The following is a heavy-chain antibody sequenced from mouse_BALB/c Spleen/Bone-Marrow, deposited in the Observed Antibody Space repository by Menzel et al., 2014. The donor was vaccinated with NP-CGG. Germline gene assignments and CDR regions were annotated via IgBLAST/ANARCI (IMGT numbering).Heavy chain of an antibody. J-gene: IGHJ2*01. CDR3: ARGYYGSRSLFAY. CDR2: ISTYSGNT. V-gene: IGHV1S137*01. D-gene: IGHD1-1*01. Sequence: VQLQQSGAELVRPGVSVKISCKGSGYTFTDYAMHWVKQSHAKSLEWIGVISTYSGNTNYDQKFKGKATMTVDKSSSTAYMELARLTSEDSAIYYCARGYYGSRSLFAYWGQGTTLTVSS. CDR1: GYTFTDYA.